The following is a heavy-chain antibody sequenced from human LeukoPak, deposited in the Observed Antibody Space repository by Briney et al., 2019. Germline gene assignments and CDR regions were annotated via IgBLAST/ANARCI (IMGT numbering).Heavy chain of an antibody. V-gene: IGHV3-30*04. J-gene: IGHJ5*02. Sequence: GGSLRLSCAASGFTFSSYAMHWVRQAPGKGLEWVAVISYDGSNKYYADSVKGRFTISRDNSKNTLYLQMNSLRAEDTAVYYCARGNFGYTSSWSFDPWGQGTLVTVSS. CDR1: GFTFSSYA. D-gene: IGHD6-13*01. CDR2: ISYDGSNK. CDR3: ARGNFGYTSSWSFDP.